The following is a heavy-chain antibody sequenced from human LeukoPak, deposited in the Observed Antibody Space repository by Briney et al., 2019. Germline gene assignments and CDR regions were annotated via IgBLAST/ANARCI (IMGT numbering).Heavy chain of an antibody. J-gene: IGHJ3*02. CDR1: GYTFTSYG. CDR2: IIPILGIA. CDR3: ASRAMATMAFDI. Sequence: SVKVSCKASGYTFTSYGISWVRQAPGQGLEWMGRIIPILGIANYAQKFQGRVTITADKSTSTAYMELSSLRSEGTAVYYCASRAMATMAFDIWGQGTMVTVSS. V-gene: IGHV1-69*04. D-gene: IGHD5-24*01.